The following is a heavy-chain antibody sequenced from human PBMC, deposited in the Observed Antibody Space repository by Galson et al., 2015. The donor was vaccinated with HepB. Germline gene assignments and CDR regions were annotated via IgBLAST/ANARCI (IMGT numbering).Heavy chain of an antibody. CDR1: GYTFTSYY. V-gene: IGHV1-46*01. CDR2: INPSGGST. D-gene: IGHD6-19*01. Sequence: SVKVSCKASGYTFTSYYMHWVRQAPGQGLEWMGIINPSGGSTSYAQKFQGRVTMTRDTSTSTVYMELSSLRSEDTAVYYCARRGVAVARDVRPRKYYYYGMDVWGQGTTVTVSS. CDR3: ARRGVAVARDVRPRKYYYYGMDV. J-gene: IGHJ6*02.